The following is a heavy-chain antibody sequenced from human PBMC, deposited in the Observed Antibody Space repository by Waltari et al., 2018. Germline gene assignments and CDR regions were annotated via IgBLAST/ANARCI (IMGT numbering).Heavy chain of an antibody. J-gene: IGHJ5*02. CDR2: ISGSGDNT. D-gene: IGHD3-10*01. Sequence: EVQLVESGGGLVQPGGSLSLSWSASGFTFSSYAMNWARQAPGKGLEWVSSISGSGDNTYYADSVKGRFTISRDNSMHTLYLRMNSLRADDTAVYYCAKKGSGRYYGSLGRFDPWGQGTLVTVSS. CDR3: AKKGSGRYYGSLGRFDP. CDR1: GFTFSSYA. V-gene: IGHV3-23*04.